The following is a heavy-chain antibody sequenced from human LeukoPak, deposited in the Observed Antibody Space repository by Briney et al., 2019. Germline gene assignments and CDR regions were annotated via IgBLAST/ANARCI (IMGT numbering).Heavy chain of an antibody. J-gene: IGHJ4*02. CDR3: ARGRYSGTTYYFDY. CDR1: GFTFSSYW. V-gene: IGHV3-7*03. D-gene: IGHD5-12*01. CDR2: IKQDGSEK. Sequence: GGSLRLSCAASGFTFSSYWMSWVRQAPGKGLEWVANIKQDGSEKYYVDSVKGRFTISRDNAKNSLYLQMNSLRAEDTAMYYCARGRYSGTTYYFDYWGQGTLVTVSS.